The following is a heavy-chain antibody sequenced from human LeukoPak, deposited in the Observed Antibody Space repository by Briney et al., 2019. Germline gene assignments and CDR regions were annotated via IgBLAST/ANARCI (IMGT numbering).Heavy chain of an antibody. D-gene: IGHD3-22*01. J-gene: IGHJ4*02. Sequence: GGSLRLSCAASEFTLSSYEMNWVRQAPGKGLEWVSYISSSGNTIYYADSVKGRFTTSRDNAKNSVYLQMNSLRAEDTAVYYCARDHYVTSGYSYIPNSFDYWGQGTLVTVSS. V-gene: IGHV3-48*03. CDR2: ISSSGNTI. CDR1: EFTLSSYE. CDR3: ARDHYVTSGYSYIPNSFDY.